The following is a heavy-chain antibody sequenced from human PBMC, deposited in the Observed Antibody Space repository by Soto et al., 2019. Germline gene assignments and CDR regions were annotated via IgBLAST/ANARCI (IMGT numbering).Heavy chain of an antibody. Sequence: GESLKISCKGSGYSFDGCWITWVRQKPGKGLEWMGRIDPSDSQTYYSPSFRGHVTISVTKSITTVFLQWSSLRASDTAMYYCARQIYDSDTGPNFQYYFDSWGQGTPVTVSS. CDR1: GYSFDGCW. J-gene: IGHJ4*02. V-gene: IGHV5-10-1*01. CDR3: ARQIYDSDTGPNFQYYFDS. CDR2: IDPSDSQT. D-gene: IGHD3-22*01.